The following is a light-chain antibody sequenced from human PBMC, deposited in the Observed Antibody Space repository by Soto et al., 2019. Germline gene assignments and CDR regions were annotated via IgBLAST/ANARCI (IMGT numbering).Light chain of an antibody. V-gene: IGKV3D-15*01. J-gene: IGKJ4*01. Sequence: EIGMTQSPATLSVSPGDRATLSCRASQSVDNDLAWYQQKPGQPPRLLIYDASTRATGIPARFSGSQSGTEFTLTISSLLSEDFAVYSCQQYNNWPLTFGGGTKVDIK. CDR1: QSVDND. CDR2: DAS. CDR3: QQYNNWPLT.